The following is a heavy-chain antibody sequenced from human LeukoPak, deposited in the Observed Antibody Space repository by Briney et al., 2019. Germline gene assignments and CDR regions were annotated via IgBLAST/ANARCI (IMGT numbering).Heavy chain of an antibody. CDR2: INPNSGGT. J-gene: IGHJ4*02. Sequence: ASLKVSCKASGYTFTGYYMHWVRQAPGQGLEWMGWINPNSGGTNYAQKFQGRVTMTRDTSISTSYMELSRLRSDDTAVYYCAREELAAGRPFDYWGQGTLVSVSS. CDR3: AREELAAGRPFDY. CDR1: GYTFTGYY. D-gene: IGHD1-26*01. V-gene: IGHV1-2*02.